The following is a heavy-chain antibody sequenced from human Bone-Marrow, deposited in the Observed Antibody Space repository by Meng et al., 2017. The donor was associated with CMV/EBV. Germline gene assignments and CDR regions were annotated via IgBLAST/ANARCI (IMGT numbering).Heavy chain of an antibody. CDR1: GFTFSGSA. Sequence: GESLKISCAASGFTFSGSAMHWVRQASGKGLEWVGRIRSKANSYATAYAASVKGRFTISRDDSKNTAYLQMNSLKTEDTAVYYCTSLSYDSSGYYQLYGMGVWGQGTTVTVSS. V-gene: IGHV3-73*01. CDR2: IRSKANSYAT. J-gene: IGHJ6*02. D-gene: IGHD3-22*01. CDR3: TSLSYDSSGYYQLYGMGV.